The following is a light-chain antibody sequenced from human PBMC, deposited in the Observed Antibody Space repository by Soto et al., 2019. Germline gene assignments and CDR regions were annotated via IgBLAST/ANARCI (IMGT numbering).Light chain of an antibody. CDR3: QQYNNWPLT. V-gene: IGKV3D-15*01. Sequence: VMTQSPLSLSVTLGQPASISCRSSQSLVYIGGNTYLGWYQQKPGQPPRLLIYGATTRATGIPARFSGSGSGTEFTLTISSLQSEDFAVYYCQQYNNWPLTFGGGTKVDIK. J-gene: IGKJ4*01. CDR1: QSLVYIGGNTY. CDR2: GAT.